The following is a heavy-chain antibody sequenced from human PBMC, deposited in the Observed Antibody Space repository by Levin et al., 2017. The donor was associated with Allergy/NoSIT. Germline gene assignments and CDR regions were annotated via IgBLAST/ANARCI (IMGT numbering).Heavy chain of an antibody. V-gene: IGHV3-30-3*01. Sequence: GGSLRLSCAASGFTFSSYAMHWVRQAPGKGLEWVAVISYDGSNKYYADSVKGRFTISRDNSKNTLYLQMNSLRAEDTAVYYCARSGALAVAGHNWGQGTLVTVSS. D-gene: IGHD6-19*01. CDR1: GFTFSSYA. CDR2: ISYDGSNK. J-gene: IGHJ4*02. CDR3: ARSGALAVAGHN.